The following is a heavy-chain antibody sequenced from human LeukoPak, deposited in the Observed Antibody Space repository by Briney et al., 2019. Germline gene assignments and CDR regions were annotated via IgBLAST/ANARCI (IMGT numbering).Heavy chain of an antibody. V-gene: IGHV3-30*18. Sequence: PGRSLRLSCTASGFTFNAYGMHGVRQAPGKGLEWAAVVSFDGRDKKYADPLMGRFTIARDNSKDTLYLQMNSLRPEDTAVYFCAKDGDLAAAAYYFDYWGQGTLVTVSS. D-gene: IGHD6-13*01. CDR2: VSFDGRDK. CDR1: GFTFNAYG. CDR3: AKDGDLAAAAYYFDY. J-gene: IGHJ4*02.